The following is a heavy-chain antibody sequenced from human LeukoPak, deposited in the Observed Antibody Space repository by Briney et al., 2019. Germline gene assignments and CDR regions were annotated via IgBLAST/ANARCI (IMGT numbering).Heavy chain of an antibody. J-gene: IGHJ4*02. Sequence: PSETLSLTCTVSGGSINTYYWSWIRQAPGRRLEWIAYIHYSGSTNYNPSLKSRVTISLDTSKNQFSLRLSSVTAVDTAVYYCAGGSHAWGTYTWGLWGQGTLVTVSS. CDR2: IHYSGST. V-gene: IGHV4-59*01. CDR3: AGGSHAWGTYTWGL. CDR1: GGSINTYY. D-gene: IGHD3-16*01.